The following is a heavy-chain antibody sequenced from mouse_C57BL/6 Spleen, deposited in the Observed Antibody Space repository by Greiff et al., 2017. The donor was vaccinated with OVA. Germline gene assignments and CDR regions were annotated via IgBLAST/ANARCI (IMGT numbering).Heavy chain of an antibody. Sequence: VQLQQPGAELVMPGASVKLSCKASGYTFTSYWMHWVKQRPGQGLEWIGEIDPSDSYTNYNQKFKGKSTLTVDKSSSTAYMQLSSLTSEDSAVYYCARGAGSMMVTTGFACWGQGALVTVAA. D-gene: IGHD2-3*01. CDR3: ARGAGSMMVTTGFAC. J-gene: IGHJ3*01. V-gene: IGHV1-69*01. CDR2: IDPSDSYT. CDR1: GYTFTSYW.